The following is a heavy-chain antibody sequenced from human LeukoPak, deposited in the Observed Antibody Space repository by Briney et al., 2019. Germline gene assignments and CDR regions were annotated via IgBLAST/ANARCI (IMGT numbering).Heavy chain of an antibody. Sequence: GASVKVSCKASRYTFTGYYIYWLRQATGQELDGRGWIHPYSGDTHIAHKFQGRVTMTGDKSISTAYMELSSLRSEDTAAFYCARSADTGGWVDSWGQGTLVTDSS. V-gene: IGHV1-2*07. D-gene: IGHD6-19*01. CDR2: IHPYSGDT. CDR1: RYTFTGYY. CDR3: ARSADTGGWVDS. J-gene: IGHJ4*02.